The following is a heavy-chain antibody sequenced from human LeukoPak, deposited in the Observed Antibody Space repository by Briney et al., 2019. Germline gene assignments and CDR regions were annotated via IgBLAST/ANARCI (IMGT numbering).Heavy chain of an antibody. CDR3: LGRGSYTLGFDP. V-gene: IGHV1-8*02. J-gene: IGHJ5*02. Sequence: GASVKVSCKASGYTFTSYGINWVRQATGQGLEWMGWMNPNSGNTGYAQKFQGRVTMTRNTSISTAYMELSSLRSEDTAVYYCLGRGSYTLGFDPWGQGTLVTVSS. CDR2: MNPNSGNT. CDR1: GYTFTSYG. D-gene: IGHD1-26*01.